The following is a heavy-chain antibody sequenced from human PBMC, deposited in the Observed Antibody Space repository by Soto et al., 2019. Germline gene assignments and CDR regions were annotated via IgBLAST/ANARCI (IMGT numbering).Heavy chain of an antibody. CDR3: ARVSSSYNYYYYYYMDV. CDR1: GFTFSNW. V-gene: IGHV3-7*01. Sequence: EVQLVESGGGLVQPGGSLRLSCAASGFTFSNWMCWVRQAPGKGLEWVANIKQDGSEKYYVDSVKGRFTISRDNAKNSLYLQMNSLRAEDTAVYYCARVSSSYNYYYYYYMDVWGKGTKVTVSS. J-gene: IGHJ6*03. D-gene: IGHD6-6*01. CDR2: IKQDGSEK.